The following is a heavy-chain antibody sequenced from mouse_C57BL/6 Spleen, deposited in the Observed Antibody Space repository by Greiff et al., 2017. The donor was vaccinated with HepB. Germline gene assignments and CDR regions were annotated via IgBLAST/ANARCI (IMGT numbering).Heavy chain of an antibody. D-gene: IGHD1-1*01. V-gene: IGHV2-5*01. Sequence: VQLQQSGPGLVQPSQCLSITCTVSGFSLTSYGVHWVRQSPGKGLEWLGVIWRGGSTDYNAAFMSRLSTNTDNSNSQVFFKKNSLQADDTAIYSCAKKPLDYDSSYGYFDVWGTGTTVTVSS. CDR2: IWRGGST. J-gene: IGHJ1*03. CDR3: AKKPLDYDSSYGYFDV. CDR1: GFSLTSYG.